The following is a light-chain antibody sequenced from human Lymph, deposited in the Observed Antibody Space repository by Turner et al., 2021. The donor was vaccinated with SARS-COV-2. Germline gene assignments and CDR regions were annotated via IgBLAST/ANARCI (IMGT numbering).Light chain of an antibody. CDR1: QDVGSA. CDR2: WSS. CDR3: QQDRSYPLT. V-gene: IGKV1-13*02. Sequence: TQSHKFMSTSVGDRANITCRGSQDVGSAVAWYQLKPGQSPKLLIYWSSTRHTGVPDRITGSGSGTDFTLTISSVQPEDLADYFCQQDRSYPLTFGAGTKLELK. J-gene: IGKJ4*02.